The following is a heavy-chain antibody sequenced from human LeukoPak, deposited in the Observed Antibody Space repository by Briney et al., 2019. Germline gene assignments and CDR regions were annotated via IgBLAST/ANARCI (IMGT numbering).Heavy chain of an antibody. CDR3: ARELPPDDILDY. CDR1: GGTFSSYV. CDR2: IIPIFGTA. V-gene: IGHV1-69*01. D-gene: IGHD3-9*01. Sequence: SVKVSCKASGGTFSSYVISWVRQAPGQGLEWMGGIIPIFGTANYARKFQGRVTITADESTSTAYMELSSLRSEDTAVYYCARELPPDDILDYWGQGTLVTVSS. J-gene: IGHJ4*02.